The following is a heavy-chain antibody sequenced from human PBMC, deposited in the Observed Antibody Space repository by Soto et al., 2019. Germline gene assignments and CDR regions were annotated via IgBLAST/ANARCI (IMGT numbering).Heavy chain of an antibody. D-gene: IGHD2-15*01. V-gene: IGHV3-23*01. CDR1: GFIFGSYA. J-gene: IGHJ5*02. Sequence: GGSLRLSCAASGFIFGSYAMSWVRQAPGKGLEWVSSISGSGGDTYYADSVNGRFTISRDNSRNTLYLQMNRLRAEDTAVYHCAKFNGLVADTPLSPNWFDPWGQGILVTVSS. CDR3: AKFNGLVADTPLSPNWFDP. CDR2: ISGSGGDT.